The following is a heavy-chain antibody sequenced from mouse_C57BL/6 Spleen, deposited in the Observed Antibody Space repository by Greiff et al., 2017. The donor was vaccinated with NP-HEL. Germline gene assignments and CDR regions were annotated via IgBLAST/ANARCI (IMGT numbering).Heavy chain of an antibody. CDR2: ISSGSSTI. V-gene: IGHV5-17*01. J-gene: IGHJ3*01. D-gene: IGHD2-5*01. CDR1: GFTFSDYG. Sequence: EVKLVESGGGLVKPGGSLTLSCAASGFTFSDYGMHWVRQAPATGLEWVAYISSGSSTIYYADTVKGRFTISRDNAKNTLFLQMTSLRSEDTAMYYCAIPNYSTFAYWGQGTLVTVSA. CDR3: AIPNYSTFAY.